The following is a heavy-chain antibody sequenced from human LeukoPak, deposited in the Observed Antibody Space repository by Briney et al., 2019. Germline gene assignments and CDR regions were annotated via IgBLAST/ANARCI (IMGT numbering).Heavy chain of an antibody. D-gene: IGHD3-10*01. Sequence: PGGSLRLSCAASGFTFSSYWMSWVRQAPGKGLEWVSGISWNSGSIGYADSVKGRFTISRDNAKNSLYLQMNSLRAEDTALYYCAKPTSPMVRGDPFDYWGQGTLVTVSS. V-gene: IGHV3-9*01. CDR2: ISWNSGSI. J-gene: IGHJ4*02. CDR3: AKPTSPMVRGDPFDY. CDR1: GFTFSSYW.